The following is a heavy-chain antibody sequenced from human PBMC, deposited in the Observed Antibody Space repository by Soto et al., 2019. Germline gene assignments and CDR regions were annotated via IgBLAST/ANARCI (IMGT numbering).Heavy chain of an antibody. J-gene: IGHJ5*02. Sequence: SETLSLTCTVSGGSISSGGYYWSWIRQHPGKGLEWIGYIYYSGRTYYNPSLHSRVSIAVDTTENQFSLKLTSVTAADTSVYYCARGSFYSSSSWFDPWGRGTLVTVSS. CDR1: GGSISSGGYY. CDR2: IYYSGRT. CDR3: ARGSFYSSSSWFDP. V-gene: IGHV4-31*03. D-gene: IGHD6-6*01.